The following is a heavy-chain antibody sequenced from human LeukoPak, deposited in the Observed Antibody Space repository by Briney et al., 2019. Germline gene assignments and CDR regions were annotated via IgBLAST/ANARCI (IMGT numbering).Heavy chain of an antibody. CDR3: TKGDDYGANTRLPKYNWFDP. CDR2: IRYDGNNK. V-gene: IGHV3-30*02. Sequence: GGSLRHSCAASGFTFSFCAMHWVRQAPGKGLEWVAFIRYDGNNKNYADSVKGRFTISRDNSRDTLYLQMNSLRAEDTAVYYCTKGDDYGANTRLPKYNWFDPWGQGTLVTVSS. CDR1: GFTFSFCA. J-gene: IGHJ5*02. D-gene: IGHD4-23*01.